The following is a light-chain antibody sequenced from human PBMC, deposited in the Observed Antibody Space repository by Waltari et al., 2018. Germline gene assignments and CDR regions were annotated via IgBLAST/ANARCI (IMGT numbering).Light chain of an antibody. CDR2: DAS. J-gene: IGKJ5*01. Sequence: DIQMTQSPSTLSASIGHRVTITCRASQSLSSWLAWYQQSPGTAPKLLVYDASTLQSGVPSRFSGSGSGTEFTLTISSLQPEDFATYYYQHYTRYSITFGQGTRLEIK. V-gene: IGKV1-5*01. CDR1: QSLSSW. CDR3: QHYTRYSIT.